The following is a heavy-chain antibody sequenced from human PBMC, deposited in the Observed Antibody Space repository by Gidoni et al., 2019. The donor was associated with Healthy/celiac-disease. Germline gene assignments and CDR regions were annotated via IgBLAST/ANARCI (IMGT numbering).Heavy chain of an antibody. CDR3: ARDQLGTGSYYNVNNAVAYYYYGMDV. Sequence: QVQLVQSGAEVKKPGSSVKVSCKASGGPFSSYAISWVRQAPGQGLEWMGGIIPIFGTANYAQKFQGRVTITADESTSTAYMELSSLRSEDTAVYYCARDQLGTGSYYNVNNAVAYYYYGMDVWGQGTTVTVSS. D-gene: IGHD3-10*01. CDR1: GGPFSSYA. CDR2: IIPIFGTA. V-gene: IGHV1-69*01. J-gene: IGHJ6*02.